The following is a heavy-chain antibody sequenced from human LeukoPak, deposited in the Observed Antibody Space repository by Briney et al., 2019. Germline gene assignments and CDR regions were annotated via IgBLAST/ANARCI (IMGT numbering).Heavy chain of an antibody. Sequence: SETLSLTCTVSGGSISSSSYYWGWIRQPPGKGLEWIGYIYYSGSTNYNPSLKSRVTISVDTSKNQFSLKLSSVTAADTAVYYCARDAVAGQFDYWGQGTLVTVSS. V-gene: IGHV4-61*01. CDR3: ARDAVAGQFDY. D-gene: IGHD6-19*01. CDR1: GGSISSSSYY. CDR2: IYYSGST. J-gene: IGHJ4*02.